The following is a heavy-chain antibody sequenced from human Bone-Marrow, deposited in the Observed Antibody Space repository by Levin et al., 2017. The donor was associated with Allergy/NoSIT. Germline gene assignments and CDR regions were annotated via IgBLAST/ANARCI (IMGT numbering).Heavy chain of an antibody. D-gene: IGHD5-18*01. CDR1: GFNFGDHA. Sequence: SLKISCAASGFNFGDHAMHWVRQGPGKGLQWVSGISWNGAIIGYADSLKGRFTISRDNAKNSLYLEIYSLRPEDTAVYYCARDWRRAGYTYGYYYYDGMDVWGQGTMVTVSS. V-gene: IGHV3-9*01. J-gene: IGHJ6*02. CDR2: ISWNGAII. CDR3: ARDWRRAGYTYGYYYYDGMDV.